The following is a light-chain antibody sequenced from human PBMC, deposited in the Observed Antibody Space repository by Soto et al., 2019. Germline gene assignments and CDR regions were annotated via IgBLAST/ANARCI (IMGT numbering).Light chain of an antibody. CDR2: GAS. V-gene: IGKV3-15*01. J-gene: IGKJ1*01. CDR1: QTVRSN. Sequence: EIVMTQSPATLSASPGERATLSCRASQTVRSNLAWYQQKPGQAPRLLIYGASTRATGIPARFSGSGSGTECTLTISSLQSEDFAVYYCQHYNNWPPWTFGQGTKVEIK. CDR3: QHYNNWPPWT.